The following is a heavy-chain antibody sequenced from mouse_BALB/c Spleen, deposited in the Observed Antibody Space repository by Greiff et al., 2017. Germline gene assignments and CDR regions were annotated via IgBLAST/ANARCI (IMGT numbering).Heavy chain of an antibody. V-gene: IGHV5-6-5*01. CDR1: GFTFSSYA. CDR3: APYYGTGLWYFDV. J-gene: IGHJ1*01. Sequence: EVQLVESGGGLVKPGGSLKLSRAASGFTFSSYAMSWVRQTPEKRLEWVASISSGGSTYYPDSVKGRFTISRDNARNILYLQMSSLRSEDTAMYYCAPYYGTGLWYFDVWGAGTTVTVSS. D-gene: IGHD1-1*01. CDR2: ISSGGST.